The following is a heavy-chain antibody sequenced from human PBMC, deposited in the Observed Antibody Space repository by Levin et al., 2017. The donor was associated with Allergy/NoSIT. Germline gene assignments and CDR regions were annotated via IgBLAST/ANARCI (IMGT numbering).Heavy chain of an antibody. J-gene: IGHJ3*02. CDR1: GFTFSSYS. CDR2: ISSSSSYI. Sequence: PGGSLRLSCAASGFTFSSYSMNWVRQAPGKGLEWVSSISSSSSYIYYADSVKGRFTISRDNAKNSLYLQMNSLRAEDTAVYYCARGVYGSGSYYLAFDIWGQGTMVTVSS. CDR3: ARGVYGSGSYYLAFDI. V-gene: IGHV3-21*01. D-gene: IGHD3-10*01.